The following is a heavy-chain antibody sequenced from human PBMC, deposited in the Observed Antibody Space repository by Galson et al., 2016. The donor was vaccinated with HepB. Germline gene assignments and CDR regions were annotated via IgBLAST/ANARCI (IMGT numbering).Heavy chain of an antibody. D-gene: IGHD3-3*01. V-gene: IGHV3-30*18. CDR1: GFTFGNYV. CDR2: ISFDGNYK. CDR3: AKWGCSTSTIFEVYFVDY. J-gene: IGHJ4*02. Sequence: SLRLSCAASGFTFGNYVMHWVRQAPGKGLEWVSLISFDGNYKYYTDSVRGRFTVSRDNSRNTLYLQMNSLRVEDTAVYYCAKWGCSTSTIFEVYFVDYWGPGTLVTVSS.